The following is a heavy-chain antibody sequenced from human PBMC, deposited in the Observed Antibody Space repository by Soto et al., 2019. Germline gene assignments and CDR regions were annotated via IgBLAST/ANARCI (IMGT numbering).Heavy chain of an antibody. V-gene: IGHV3-49*05. CDR1: GFTFGDYA. CDR3: SRYPDY. CDR2: IRSKLYGGTI. Sequence: EVQLVESGGGWAKPGRSLRLSCTASGFTFGDYALSWFRQAPGKGLEWLSFIRSKLYGGTIEYAASVKGRFTISRDDSQSIAYLQMNNLKSEDTAVYYCSRYPDYWGQGTRVAVSS. J-gene: IGHJ4*02.